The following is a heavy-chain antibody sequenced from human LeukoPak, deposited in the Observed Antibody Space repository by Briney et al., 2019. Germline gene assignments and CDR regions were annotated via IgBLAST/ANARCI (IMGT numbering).Heavy chain of an antibody. D-gene: IGHD3-9*01. CDR2: ISGSGGST. Sequence: PGGSLRLSCAASGFTFSSSAMTWVRQSPGKGLEWVSAISGSGGSTYYADSVKGRFTISRDNSKNTLYLQMNSLRAEDTAVYYCAKDLDYDILTGYDLEPFDYWGQGTLVTVSS. J-gene: IGHJ4*02. V-gene: IGHV3-23*01. CDR1: GFTFSSSA. CDR3: AKDLDYDILTGYDLEPFDY.